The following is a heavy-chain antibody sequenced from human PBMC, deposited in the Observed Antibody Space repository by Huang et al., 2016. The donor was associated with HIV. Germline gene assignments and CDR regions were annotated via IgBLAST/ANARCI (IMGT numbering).Heavy chain of an antibody. Sequence: QVQLQESGPGLVKSSETLSLTCAVFGVSINGYYWSWIRQPPGKGLECIGYISYSGNTNYTPSLRSRISMSLDTSKKHFSLNLRSVTAADTAIYYCARSTWRYSSGSRQNYLDHWGQGTLVTVSS. V-gene: IGHV4-59*01. CDR1: GVSINGYY. D-gene: IGHD3-22*01. CDR3: ARSTWRYSSGSRQNYLDH. CDR2: ISYSGNT. J-gene: IGHJ4*02.